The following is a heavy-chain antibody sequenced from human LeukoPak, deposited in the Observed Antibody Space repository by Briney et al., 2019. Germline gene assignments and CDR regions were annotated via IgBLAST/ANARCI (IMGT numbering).Heavy chain of an antibody. CDR1: GFTFSNYW. Sequence: GGSLRLSCAASGFTFSNYWMSWVRQAPGKGLEWVANIKQDGSEKYYVDSVKGRFTIFRDNAKNSLYLQMNSLRAEDTAVYYCAREKFLEWYAVAGTFGYFDYWGQGTLVTVSS. V-gene: IGHV3-7*03. CDR2: IKQDGSEK. D-gene: IGHD6-19*01. CDR3: AREKFLEWYAVAGTFGYFDY. J-gene: IGHJ4*02.